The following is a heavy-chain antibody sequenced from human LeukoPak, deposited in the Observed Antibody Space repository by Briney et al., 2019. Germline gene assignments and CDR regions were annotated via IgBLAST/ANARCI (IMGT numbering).Heavy chain of an antibody. V-gene: IGHV1-8*01. CDR3: TRDGKSGGTTLFYMDV. CDR1: GYTFTSYD. D-gene: IGHD4-11*01. Sequence: GASVKVSCKASGYTFTSYDINWVRQATGQGLEWMGWMNPNSGNTGYAQKFQGRVTMTRNTSISTAYMELTRLRSDDTAVYYCTRDGKSGGTTLFYMDVWGRGTTVTVSS. CDR2: MNPNSGNT. J-gene: IGHJ6*03.